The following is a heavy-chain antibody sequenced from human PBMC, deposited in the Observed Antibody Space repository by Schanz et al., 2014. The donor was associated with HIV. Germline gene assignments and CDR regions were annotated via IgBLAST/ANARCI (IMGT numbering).Heavy chain of an antibody. CDR1: GFTFSNYA. CDR3: ARDREGGLDYGDGPLGY. J-gene: IGHJ4*02. V-gene: IGHV3-30*03. Sequence: QVQLVESGGGVVQPGRSLRLSCATSGFTFSNYAFHWVRQAPGKGLEWVALISFDGNDKYYADSVKGRFTISRDNSKNTLSLQMNSLRAEDTAIYYCARDREGGLDYGDGPLGYWGQGVLVTVSS. CDR2: ISFDGNDK. D-gene: IGHD4-17*01.